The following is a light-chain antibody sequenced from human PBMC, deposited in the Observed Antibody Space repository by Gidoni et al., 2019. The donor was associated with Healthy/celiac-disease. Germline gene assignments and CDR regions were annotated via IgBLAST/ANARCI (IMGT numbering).Light chain of an antibody. CDR3: QAWDSSTAV. J-gene: IGLJ2*01. Sequence: GQTASITCSGDKLGDKYACWYQQQPGQSPVLVIYQDSKRPSGIPERFSGSNSGNTATLTISGTQPMDEADYYCQAWDSSTAVFGGGTKLTVL. CDR2: QDS. CDR1: KLGDKY. V-gene: IGLV3-1*01.